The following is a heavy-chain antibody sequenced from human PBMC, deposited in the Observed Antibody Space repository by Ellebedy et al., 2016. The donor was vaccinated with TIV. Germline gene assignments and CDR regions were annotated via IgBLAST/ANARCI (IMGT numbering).Heavy chain of an antibody. Sequence: MPSETLSLTCDISGGSITSSSYYWGWHRQPPGKGLDWVGIIYHIGKTYYNPSPKSRVLISVDTSNNQLSLKVRSVTTADTAVYYFTRQPPGWELQSYFDSWGQGALVTVST. CDR3: TRQPPGWELQSYFDS. CDR2: IYHIGKT. CDR1: GGSITSSSYY. J-gene: IGHJ4*02. V-gene: IGHV4-39*01. D-gene: IGHD5-24*01.